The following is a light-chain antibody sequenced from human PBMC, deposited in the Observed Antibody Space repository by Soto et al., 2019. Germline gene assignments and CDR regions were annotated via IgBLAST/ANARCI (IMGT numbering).Light chain of an antibody. CDR1: QSVLYSSNNKNY. CDR2: WAS. V-gene: IGKV4-1*01. J-gene: IGKJ1*01. Sequence: DIVMTQSPDSLAVSLGERATINCKSSQSVLYSSNNKNYLAWYQQHPGQPPKLLIYWASTRESGVPDQFSGRGSGTDFTHPFSSMQAQYVAVNYCQQYYSTPRTFGQGTKVEIK. CDR3: QQYYSTPRT.